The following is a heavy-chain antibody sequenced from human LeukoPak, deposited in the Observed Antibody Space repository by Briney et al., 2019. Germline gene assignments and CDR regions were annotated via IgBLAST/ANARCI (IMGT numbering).Heavy chain of an antibody. V-gene: IGHV4-59*01. CDR3: AGVEGGWYCDAFDI. CDR1: GGTISRYY. D-gene: IGHD6-19*01. J-gene: IGHJ3*02. CDR2: IDYSGGK. Sequence: SETLSLTCTVSGGTISRYYLSWIRQPPGKGLEWMGYIDYSGGKKYNPSLKSRVAISVDESTTQISLMLSTMPAAETPAYYCAGVEGGWYCDAFDIWGQGTMVTVSS.